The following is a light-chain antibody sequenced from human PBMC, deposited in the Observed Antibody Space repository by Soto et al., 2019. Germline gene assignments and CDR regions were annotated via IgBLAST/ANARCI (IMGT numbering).Light chain of an antibody. J-gene: IGLJ2*01. CDR2: SNH. V-gene: IGLV1-44*01. CDR3: ASWDYSLYGVI. CDR1: TSNIGGNT. Sequence: QSVLTQPPSASATPGQRVTISCSGSTSNIGGNTVSWYQQLPGTAPKLLIYSNHQRPSGVPDRFSGSKSGTSASLAISGLQSEDEANYYCASWDYSLYGVIFGGGTKVTVL.